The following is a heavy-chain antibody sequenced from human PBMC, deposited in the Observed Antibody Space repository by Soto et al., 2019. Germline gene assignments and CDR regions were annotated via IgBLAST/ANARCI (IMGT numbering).Heavy chain of an antibody. CDR2: IYPGDSDT. CDR1: GYSFSSYW. V-gene: IGHV5-51*01. D-gene: IGHD6-6*01. J-gene: IGHJ4*02. CDR3: ARGGVAARIFDY. Sequence: GESLKISCKGSGYSFSSYWIGWVRQMPGKGLELMGIIYPGDSDTRYSPSLQGQVTISVDKSISTAYLQWSSLKASDSAMYYCARGGVAARIFDYWGQGTLVTVSS.